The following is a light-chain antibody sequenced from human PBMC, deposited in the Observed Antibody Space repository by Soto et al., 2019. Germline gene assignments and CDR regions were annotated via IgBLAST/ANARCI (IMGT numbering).Light chain of an antibody. Sequence: QSVLTQPPSVSAAPGQKVTISCSGSSSNIGNNYVSWYQQLPGTAPKLLIYDNNKRPSGIPDRFSGSKAGTSATLGITGLQTGDEADYYCGTWDSSLSAVVFGGGNKLTV. CDR1: SSNIGNNY. CDR3: GTWDSSLSAVV. V-gene: IGLV1-51*01. CDR2: DNN. J-gene: IGLJ2*01.